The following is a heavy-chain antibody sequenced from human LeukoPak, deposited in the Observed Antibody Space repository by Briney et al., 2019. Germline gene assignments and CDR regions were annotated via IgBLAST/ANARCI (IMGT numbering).Heavy chain of an antibody. CDR2: INHSGST. Sequence: PSQTLSLTCTVSGGSISSGGYYWSWIRQPPGKGLEWIGEINHSGSTNYNPSLKSRVTISVDTSKNQFSLKLSSVTAADTAVYYCARHARDGYNYRYFDYWGQGTLVTVSS. CDR3: ARHARDGYNYRYFDY. D-gene: IGHD5-24*01. CDR1: GGSISSGGYY. J-gene: IGHJ4*02. V-gene: IGHV4-30-4*08.